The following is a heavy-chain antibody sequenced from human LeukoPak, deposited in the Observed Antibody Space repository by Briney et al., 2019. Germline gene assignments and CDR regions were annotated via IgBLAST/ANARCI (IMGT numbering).Heavy chain of an antibody. J-gene: IGHJ6*03. D-gene: IGHD1-1*01. V-gene: IGHV1-69*13. CDR1: GGTFSSYA. CDR3: ARDNSTGFGWGYYYYMDV. Sequence: GASVKVSCKASGGTFSSYAISWVRQAPGQGLEWMGGIIPIFGTANYAQKFQGRVTITADESTSTAYMELSSLRSEDTAVYYCARDNSTGFGWGYYYYMDVWGKGTTVTVSS. CDR2: IIPIFGTA.